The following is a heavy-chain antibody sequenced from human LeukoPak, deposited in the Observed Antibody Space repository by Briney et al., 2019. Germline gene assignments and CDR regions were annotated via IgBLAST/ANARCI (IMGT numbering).Heavy chain of an antibody. CDR3: ARGHDHSSWYYFDY. V-gene: IGHV3-66*01. CDR1: GFTVSSNY. J-gene: IGHJ4*02. CDR2: IYSGGST. Sequence: GGSLRLSCAASGFTVSSNYMNWVRQAPGKGLELVSVIYSGGSTYYADSVKGRFTISRDNSKNTLYLQMNSLRAEDTAVYYCARGHDHSSWYYFDYWGQGTLVTVSS. D-gene: IGHD6-13*01.